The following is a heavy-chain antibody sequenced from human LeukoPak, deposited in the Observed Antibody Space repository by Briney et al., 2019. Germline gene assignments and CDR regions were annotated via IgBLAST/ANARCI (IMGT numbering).Heavy chain of an antibody. V-gene: IGHV3-74*01. D-gene: IGHD3-3*01. CDR2: INSDGSNT. CDR3: ARGGFGHNMDV. J-gene: IGHJ6*03. CDR1: EFTFSNYW. Sequence: GSLRLSCVASEFTFSNYWLHWVRQAPGKGLVWVSRINSDGSNTIYADSVKGRFTISRDNAKNTVYLQMNSLRVEDTAIYYCARGGFGHNMDVWGKGTTVTVSS.